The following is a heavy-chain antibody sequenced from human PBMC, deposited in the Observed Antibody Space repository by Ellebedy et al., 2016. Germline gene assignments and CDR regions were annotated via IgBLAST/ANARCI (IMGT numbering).Heavy chain of an antibody. V-gene: IGHV1-69*13. CDR2: IIPIFGTA. CDR1: GGTFSSYA. CDR3: ARDRLWLRSGFASGLGDPGDY. J-gene: IGHJ4*02. Sequence: ASVKVSCKASGGTFSSYAISWVRQAPGQGLEWMGGIIPIFGTANYAQKFQGRVTITADESTSTAYMELSSLRSEDTAVYYCARDRLWLRSGFASGLGDPGDYWGQGTLVTVSS. D-gene: IGHD5-12*01.